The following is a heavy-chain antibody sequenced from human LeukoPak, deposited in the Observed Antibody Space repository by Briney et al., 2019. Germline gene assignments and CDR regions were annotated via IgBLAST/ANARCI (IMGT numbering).Heavy chain of an antibody. V-gene: IGHV3-72*01. Sequence: GGSLRLSCAASGFTFSTYGVHWVRQAPGKGLEWVGRIRNKANSHTTEYAASVKGRFTISRDDSKNSLYLQMNSLKTDDTAVYYCARGLGGTGARYFDYWGQGTLVTVSS. D-gene: IGHD3/OR15-3a*01. J-gene: IGHJ4*02. CDR2: IRNKANSHTT. CDR1: GFTFSTYG. CDR3: ARGLGGTGARYFDY.